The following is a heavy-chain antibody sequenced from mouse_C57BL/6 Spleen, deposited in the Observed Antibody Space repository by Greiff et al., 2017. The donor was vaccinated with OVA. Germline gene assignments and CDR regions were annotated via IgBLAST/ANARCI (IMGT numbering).Heavy chain of an antibody. CDR1: GYTFTSYW. Sequence: VQLQQPGAELVKPGASVKLSCKASGYTFTSYWMHWVKQRPGQGLEWIGMIHPNSGSTNYNEKFKSKATLTVDKSSSTAYMQLSSLTSEDSAVYYCARIYYDYDYWYFDVWGTGTTVTVSS. J-gene: IGHJ1*03. V-gene: IGHV1-64*01. D-gene: IGHD2-4*01. CDR3: ARIYYDYDYWYFDV. CDR2: IHPNSGST.